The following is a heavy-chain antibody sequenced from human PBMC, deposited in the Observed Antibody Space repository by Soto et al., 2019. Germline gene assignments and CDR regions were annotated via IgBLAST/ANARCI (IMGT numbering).Heavy chain of an antibody. V-gene: IGHV1-18*01. CDR1: GYTFTPYG. CDR2: ISGYNGQT. CDR3: ARDWRTDLWVEGRNAMDA. D-gene: IGHD3-10*01. Sequence: QVQLVQSGPEVKKPGASVKVSCKASGYTFTPYGISWVRQAPGQGLEWMGGISGYNGQTNYAQKFRGRVNITTDTTTSTAYMELRGLRSDDTAMYYCARDWRTDLWVEGRNAMDAWGQGTTVTVSS. J-gene: IGHJ6*02.